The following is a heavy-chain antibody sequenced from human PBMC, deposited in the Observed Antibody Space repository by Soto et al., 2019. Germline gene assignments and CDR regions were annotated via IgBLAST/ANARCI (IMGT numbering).Heavy chain of an antibody. CDR1: GYTFTSYG. CDR3: ARIAISSWASEYYFDY. V-gene: IGHV1-18*01. J-gene: IGHJ4*02. D-gene: IGHD6-13*01. Sequence: ASVKVSCKASGYTFTSYGISWVRQAPGQGLEWMGWISAYNGNTNYAQKLQGRVTMTTDTSTSTAYMELRSLRSDDTAVYYCARIAISSWASEYYFDYWGKGTLVTVSS. CDR2: ISAYNGNT.